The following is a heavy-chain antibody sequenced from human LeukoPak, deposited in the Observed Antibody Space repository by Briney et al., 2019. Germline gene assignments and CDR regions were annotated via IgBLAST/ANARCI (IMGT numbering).Heavy chain of an antibody. J-gene: IGHJ3*02. Sequence: GGSLRLSCAASGFTFSRYAMSWVRHAPGKGLDWVLALTGGSDYTYLAASVKGRFTISRDNSRNTVYLQMNSLRGEDTAVYYCARRLFDSGTGGPSDIWGQGTMVTVSS. D-gene: IGHD3-10*01. V-gene: IGHV3-23*01. CDR1: GFTFSRYA. CDR2: LTGGSDYT. CDR3: ARRLFDSGTGGPSDI.